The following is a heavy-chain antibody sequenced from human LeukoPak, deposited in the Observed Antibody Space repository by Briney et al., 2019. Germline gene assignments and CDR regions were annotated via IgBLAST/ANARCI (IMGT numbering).Heavy chain of an antibody. CDR1: GLTFDDYA. V-gene: IGHV3-9*03. Sequence: GGSLRLSCAASGLTFDDYAMHWVRQAPGKGLEWVSGINWNSNNIGYADSVKGRFTISRDNAKNSLYLQMNSLRAEDMALYYCAREMGGYPFDYWGQGTLVTVSS. J-gene: IGHJ4*02. CDR2: INWNSNNI. D-gene: IGHD5-12*01. CDR3: AREMGGYPFDY.